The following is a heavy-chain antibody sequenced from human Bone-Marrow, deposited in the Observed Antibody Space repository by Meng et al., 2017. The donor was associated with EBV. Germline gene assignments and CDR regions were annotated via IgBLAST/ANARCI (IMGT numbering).Heavy chain of an antibody. V-gene: IGHV1-69*06. CDR1: GRTFSSDD. CDR3: ARDTHDYGDLTFFDY. J-gene: IGHJ4*02. Sequence: GAWGKKVGSPGKVSWTASGRTFSSDDTSWVRHASGQGLEWVGGIIPIFGAANYAQTFQGRVTITADKSTSTAYMELSSLRSEDTAVYYCARDTHDYGDLTFFDYWGQGNLVTVSS. CDR2: IIPIFGAA. D-gene: IGHD4-17*01.